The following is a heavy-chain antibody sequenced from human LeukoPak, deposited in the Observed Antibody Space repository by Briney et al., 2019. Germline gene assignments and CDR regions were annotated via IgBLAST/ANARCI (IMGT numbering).Heavy chain of an antibody. D-gene: IGHD4-17*01. CDR2: IYYSGST. J-gene: IGHJ4*02. V-gene: IGHV4-59*01. CDR1: AGSISRYY. Sequence: SETLSLTCTVSAGSISRYYCSWIRQPPGKGLEWIGYIYYSGSTNYNPSLKSRVTISVDTSKNQFSLKLSSVTAADTAVYYCATSTLQLTDDYGYYGWYRLDYWGQGTLVTVSS. CDR3: ATSTLQLTDDYGYYGWYRLDY.